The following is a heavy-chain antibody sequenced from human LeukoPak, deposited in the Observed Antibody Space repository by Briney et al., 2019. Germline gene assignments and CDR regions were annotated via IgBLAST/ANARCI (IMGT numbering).Heavy chain of an antibody. V-gene: IGHV4-34*01. CDR2: INHSGST. CDR1: DGSLSGYF. Sequence: SETLSLTCAVYDGSLSGYFWSWIRQPPGKGLEWIGEINHSGSTNYNPSLKSRVIISVDTSKNQFSLKLSSVTAADSAVYYCARDYYDSSGLGYWGQGTLVTVSS. J-gene: IGHJ4*02. CDR3: ARDYYDSSGLGY. D-gene: IGHD3-22*01.